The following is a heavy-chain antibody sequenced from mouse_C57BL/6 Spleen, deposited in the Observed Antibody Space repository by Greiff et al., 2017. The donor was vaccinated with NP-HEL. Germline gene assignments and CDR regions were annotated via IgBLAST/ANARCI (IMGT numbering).Heavy chain of an antibody. D-gene: IGHD2-3*01. CDR2: IDPSDSYT. V-gene: IGHV1-50*01. CDR3: ARVGLLRYYAMDY. J-gene: IGHJ4*01. CDR1: GYTFTSYW. Sequence: VQLQQPGAELVKPGASVKLSCKASGYTFTSYWMQWVKQRPGQGLEWIGEIDPSDSYTNYNQKFKGKATLTVDTSSSTAYMQLSSLTSEDSAVYYCARVGLLRYYAMDYWGQGTSVTVSS.